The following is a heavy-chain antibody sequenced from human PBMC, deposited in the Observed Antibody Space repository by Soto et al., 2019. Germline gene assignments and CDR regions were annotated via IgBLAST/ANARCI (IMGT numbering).Heavy chain of an antibody. J-gene: IGHJ4*02. D-gene: IGHD3-22*01. V-gene: IGHV1-69*13. CDR1: GGTFSSYA. CDR2: IIPIFGTA. Sequence: SVKVSCKATGGTFSSYAISWVRQAPGQGLEWMGGIIPIFGTANYAQKFQGRVTITADESTSTAYMELSSLRSEDTAVYYCAGAHWYDSNPLDYWGQGTLGTVSS. CDR3: AGAHWYDSNPLDY.